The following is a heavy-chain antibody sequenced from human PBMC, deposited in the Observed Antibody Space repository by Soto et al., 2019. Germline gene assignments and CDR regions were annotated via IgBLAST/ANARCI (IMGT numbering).Heavy chain of an antibody. CDR2: IIPIFGTA. V-gene: IGHV1-69*01. D-gene: IGHD3-16*01. CDR1: GGTFSSYA. J-gene: IGHJ6*02. CDR3: ARFEKGARLYYYYGMDV. Sequence: QVQLVQSGAEVKKPGSSVKVSCKASGGTFSSYAISWVRQAPGQGLEWMGGIIPIFGTANYAQKFQGRVTITADESTSTAYMELSSLRSEDTAVYYRARFEKGARLYYYYGMDVWGQGTTVTVSS.